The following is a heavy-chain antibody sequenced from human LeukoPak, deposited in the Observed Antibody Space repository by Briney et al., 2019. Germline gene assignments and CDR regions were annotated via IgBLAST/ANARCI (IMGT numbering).Heavy chain of an antibody. V-gene: IGHV1-69*05. CDR2: IIPIFGTA. Sequence: ASVKVSCKASGGTYSSYAISWVRQAPGQGLEWMGGIIPIFGTANYAQKFQGRVTITTDESTSTAYMELSSLRSEDTAVYYCARGYSSSSHYFDYWGQGTLVTVSS. J-gene: IGHJ4*02. CDR1: GGTYSSYA. CDR3: ARGYSSSSHYFDY. D-gene: IGHD6-6*01.